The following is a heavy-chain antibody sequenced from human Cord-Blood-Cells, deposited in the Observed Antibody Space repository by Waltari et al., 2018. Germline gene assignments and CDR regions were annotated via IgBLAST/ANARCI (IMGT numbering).Heavy chain of an antibody. CDR3: ARALRSSSSWYGWFDP. V-gene: IGHV4-34*01. CDR2: INHSGST. D-gene: IGHD6-13*01. Sequence: QVQLQQWGAGLLKPSETLSLTCAVYGGSFSGYYWSWIRQPPGKGREWIGEINHSGSTNYNPSLKSRVTISVDTSKNQFSLKLSSVTAADTAVYYCARALRSSSSWYGWFDPWGQGTLVTVSS. CDR1: GGSFSGYY. J-gene: IGHJ5*02.